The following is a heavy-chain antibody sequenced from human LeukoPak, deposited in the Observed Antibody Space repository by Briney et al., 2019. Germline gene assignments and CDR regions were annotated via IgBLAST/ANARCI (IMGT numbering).Heavy chain of an antibody. CDR2: IYYSGST. CDR1: GGSISSGDYY. Sequence: PSQTLSLTCTVSGGSISSGDYYWSWIRQPPGTGLEWIGYIYYSGSTYYNPSLKSRVTISVDTSKNQFSLKLSSVTAADTAVYYCARDRPLRFLEWSTAMGWFDPWGQGTLVTVSS. V-gene: IGHV4-30-4*01. CDR3: ARDRPLRFLEWSTAMGWFDP. D-gene: IGHD3-3*01. J-gene: IGHJ5*02.